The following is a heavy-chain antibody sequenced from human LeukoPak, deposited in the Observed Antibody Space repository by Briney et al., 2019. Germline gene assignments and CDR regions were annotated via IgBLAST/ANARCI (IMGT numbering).Heavy chain of an antibody. Sequence: GGSLRLSCAASGFTFSSYAMSWVRQAPGKGLEWVSSISGSGASTYYADSVKGRFTISRDNSKNTLYLQMNSLRAEDTAVYYCAKDRGIVVVPAASDAFDIWGQGTMVTVSS. CDR3: AKDRGIVVVPAASDAFDI. V-gene: IGHV3-23*01. CDR2: ISGSGAST. J-gene: IGHJ3*02. CDR1: GFTFSSYA. D-gene: IGHD2-2*01.